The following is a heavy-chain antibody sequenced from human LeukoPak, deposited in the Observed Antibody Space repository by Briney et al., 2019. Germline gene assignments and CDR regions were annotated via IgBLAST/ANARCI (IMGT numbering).Heavy chain of an antibody. CDR2: IRTSGDT. J-gene: IGHJ1*01. D-gene: IGHD4-17*01. CDR1: GFTFSSYA. Sequence: GGSLRLSCAASGFTFSSYAMHWVRQAPGKGLEWVSAIRTSGDTCYADSVKGRFTISRDTSKNTLYLQINSLRVEDTAVYYCIVFGDSNHWGQGTLVTVSS. V-gene: IGHV3/OR16-10*01. CDR3: IVFGDSNH.